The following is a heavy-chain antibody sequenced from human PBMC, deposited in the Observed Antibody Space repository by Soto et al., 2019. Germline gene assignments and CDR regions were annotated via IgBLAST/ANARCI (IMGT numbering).Heavy chain of an antibody. CDR1: GFTFDDYA. J-gene: IGHJ4*02. Sequence: EVQLVESGGGLVQPGRSLRLSCAASGFTFDDYAMHWVRQAPGKGLEWVSGIRWNSGSIGYADSVKGRFTISRDNAKNSLYLQMNSLRAEDTALYYCAKAAGPYYFDYWGQGTLVTVSS. V-gene: IGHV3-9*01. CDR3: AKAAGPYYFDY. CDR2: IRWNSGSI. D-gene: IGHD6-13*01.